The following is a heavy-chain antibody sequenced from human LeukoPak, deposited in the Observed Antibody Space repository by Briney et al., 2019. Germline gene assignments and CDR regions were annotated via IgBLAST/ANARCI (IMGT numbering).Heavy chain of an antibody. J-gene: IGHJ4*02. CDR2: ISHDGSGK. D-gene: IGHD4-17*01. CDR3: AKEGQQYGDYED. V-gene: IGHV3-30*18. CDR1: GFTFSGYG. Sequence: GGSLRLSCAASGFTFSGYGMHWVRQAPGKGLAWVAVISHDGSGKYYADSVKGRFTISRDNSKKTLYLQMNSLRAEDTAVYYCAKEGQQYGDYEDWGQGTLVTVSS.